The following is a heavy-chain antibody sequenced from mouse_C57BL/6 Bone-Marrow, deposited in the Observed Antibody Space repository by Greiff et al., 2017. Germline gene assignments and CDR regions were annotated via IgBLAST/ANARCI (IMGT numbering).Heavy chain of an antibody. J-gene: IGHJ4*01. V-gene: IGHV2-2*01. CDR2: LWSGGST. Sequence: QVQLKESGPGLVQPSQSLSITCTVPGFSLTSYGVHWVRQSPGKGLEWLGVLWSGGSTDYNAAFITRLSISKDNAKSQVFFEMNSLQADDTAIYYCAKGEYGNHAGMDYCCQGTSVTVSS. CDR3: AKGEYGNHAGMDY. CDR1: GFSLTSYG. D-gene: IGHD2-10*02.